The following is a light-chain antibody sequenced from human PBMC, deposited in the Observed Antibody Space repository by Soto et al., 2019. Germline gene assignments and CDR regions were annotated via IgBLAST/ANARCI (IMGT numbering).Light chain of an antibody. J-gene: IGKJ2*01. CDR3: QQYYSLPYT. CDR1: QGISQD. V-gene: IGKV1-33*01. Sequence: DIQMTQSPSSLSAFVGDRVTITCQASQGISQDLNWYQQRPGEAPKLLIYAASILETGIPSRFSGSGSQTYFTFTFSNLQPEDVAIYYCQQYYSLPYTFGQGTKLEI. CDR2: AAS.